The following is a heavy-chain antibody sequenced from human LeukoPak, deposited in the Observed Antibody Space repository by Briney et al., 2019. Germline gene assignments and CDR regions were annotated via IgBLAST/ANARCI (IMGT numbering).Heavy chain of an antibody. CDR3: ARAPPARRYCSSTSCYPNRFDP. V-gene: IGHV1-8*01. CDR1: GYTFTSYD. Sequence: ASVKVSCKASGYTFTSYDINWVRQATGQGLEWMGWMNPNSGNTGYAQKLQGRVTMTRNTSISTAYMELSSLRSEDTAVYYCARAPPARRYCSSTSCYPNRFDPWGQGTLVTVSS. CDR2: MNPNSGNT. J-gene: IGHJ5*02. D-gene: IGHD2-2*01.